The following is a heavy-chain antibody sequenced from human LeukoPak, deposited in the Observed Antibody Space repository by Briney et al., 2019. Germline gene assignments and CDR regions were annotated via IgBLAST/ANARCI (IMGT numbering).Heavy chain of an antibody. CDR1: GYTFTSYG. Sequence: ASVKVSCKASGYTFTSYGISWVRQAPGQGLEWMGWISAYNGNTNYAQKLQGRVPMTTDTSTSTAYMELRSLRSDDTAVYYCARSQGGAVDYYYYGMDVWGQGTTVTVSS. J-gene: IGHJ6*02. CDR3: ARSQGGAVDYYYYGMDV. V-gene: IGHV1-18*01. CDR2: ISAYNGNT. D-gene: IGHD2-21*01.